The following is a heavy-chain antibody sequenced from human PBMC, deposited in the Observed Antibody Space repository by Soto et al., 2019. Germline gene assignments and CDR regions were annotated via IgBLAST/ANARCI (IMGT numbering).Heavy chain of an antibody. V-gene: IGHV4-39*01. D-gene: IGHD6-13*01. J-gene: IGHJ6*02. Sequence: SETLSLTCTVSGGSISSSSYYWGWIRQPPGKGLEWIGSIYYSGSTYYNPSLKSRVTISVDTSKNQFSLKLSSVTAADTAVYYCARSLSSSWPHYYYYYGMDVWGQGTTVTVS. CDR2: IYYSGST. CDR3: ARSLSSSWPHYYYYYGMDV. CDR1: GGSISSSSYY.